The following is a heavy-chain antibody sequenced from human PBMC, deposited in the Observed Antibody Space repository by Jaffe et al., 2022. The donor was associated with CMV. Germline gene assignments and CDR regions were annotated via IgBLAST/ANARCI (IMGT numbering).Heavy chain of an antibody. CDR1: GFTFSSYG. CDR3: AKGLNYYDSSGPHDY. Sequence: QVQLVESGGGVVQPGRSLRLSCAASGFTFSSYGMHWVRQAPGKGLEWVAVISYDGSNKYYADSVKGRFTISRDNSKNTLYLQMNSLRAEDTAVYYCAKGLNYYDSSGPHDYWGQGTLVTVSS. D-gene: IGHD3-22*01. V-gene: IGHV3-30*18. J-gene: IGHJ4*02. CDR2: ISYDGSNK.